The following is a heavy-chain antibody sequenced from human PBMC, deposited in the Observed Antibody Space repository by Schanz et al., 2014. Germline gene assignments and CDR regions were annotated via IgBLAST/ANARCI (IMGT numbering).Heavy chain of an antibody. CDR3: AKYGGELGVSFEY. CDR2: IKQDGSEK. Sequence: QLVESGGGLVKPGESLRLSCAASGFTFSAYWMAWVRQAPGEGLEWVANIKQDGSEKYYVDSVKGRFTISRDNAKNSLYLQMNSLRPEDTAVYYCAKYGGELGVSFEYWGKGTLVTVSS. J-gene: IGHJ4*02. CDR1: GFTFSAYW. D-gene: IGHD7-27*01. V-gene: IGHV3-7*01.